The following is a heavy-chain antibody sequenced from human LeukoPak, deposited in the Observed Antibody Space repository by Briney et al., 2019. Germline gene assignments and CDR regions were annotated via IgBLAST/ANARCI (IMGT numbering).Heavy chain of an antibody. D-gene: IGHD3-10*01. CDR1: GFTFSSYG. Sequence: GGSLRLSCAASGFTFSSYGMTWVRQAPGKGLEWVSGISISGGSTYYADSVNGRFTISRDNSKNTLYPQMNSLRAEDTALYYCAKEQHGRGVAFDDWGQGTLVTVSS. V-gene: IGHV3-23*01. CDR2: ISISGGST. CDR3: AKEQHGRGVAFDD. J-gene: IGHJ4*02.